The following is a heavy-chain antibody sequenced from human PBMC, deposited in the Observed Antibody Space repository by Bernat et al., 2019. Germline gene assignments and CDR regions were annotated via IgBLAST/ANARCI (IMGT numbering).Heavy chain of an antibody. J-gene: IGHJ4*02. V-gene: IGHV4-34*01. CDR2: INHSGST. D-gene: IGHD5-18*01. CDR1: GGSFSGYY. CDR3: ARGDPMQLWF. Sequence: QVQLQQWGAGLLKPSETLSLTCAVYGGSFSGYYWSWIRQPPGKGLEWIGEINHSGSTNYNPSLKSRVTISVDTSKNQFSLKLSSVTAADTAVYYCARGDPMQLWFGGQGTLVTVSS.